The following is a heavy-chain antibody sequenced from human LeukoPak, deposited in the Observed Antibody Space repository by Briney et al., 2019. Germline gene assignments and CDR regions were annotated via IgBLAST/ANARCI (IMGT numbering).Heavy chain of an antibody. CDR2: IYTSGST. Sequence: PSQTLSLTCTVSGGSISSGDYYWSWIRQPAGKGLEWIGRIYTSGSTNYNPSLKSRVTISVDTSKNQFSLKLSSVTAADTAVYYCAKAEGYDFWSGYLFDYWGQGTLVTVSS. D-gene: IGHD3-3*01. J-gene: IGHJ4*02. CDR1: GGSISSGDYY. V-gene: IGHV4-61*02. CDR3: AKAEGYDFWSGYLFDY.